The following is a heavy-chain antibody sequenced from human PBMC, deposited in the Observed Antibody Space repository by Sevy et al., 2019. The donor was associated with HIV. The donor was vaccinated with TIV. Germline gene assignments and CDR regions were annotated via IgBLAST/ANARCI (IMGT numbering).Heavy chain of an antibody. CDR3: AKDRWDSGSPYYLEN. CDR1: GFTFGDYA. Sequence: GGSLRLSCAASGFTFGDYAMHWVRQAPGKGLEWVSGITWNRNIIGYADSVKGRFTISRDNAKNSLFLQMDSLRAEDTAFYYCAKDRWDSGSPYYLENWGQGTLVTVSS. CDR2: ITWNRNII. D-gene: IGHD6-19*01. J-gene: IGHJ4*02. V-gene: IGHV3-9*01.